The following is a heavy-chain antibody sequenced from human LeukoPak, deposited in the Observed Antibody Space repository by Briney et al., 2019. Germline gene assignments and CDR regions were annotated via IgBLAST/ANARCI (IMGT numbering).Heavy chain of an antibody. D-gene: IGHD6-25*01. CDR2: ISAGGDTT. CDR1: GFTFSSYA. CDR3: AAISYSGTWPVGY. J-gene: IGHJ4*02. Sequence: GGSLRRSCAASGFTFSSYAMSWVRQAPGEGLEWVSGISAGGDTTYTADSVRGRFTISRDNSNNTLYLQMNTLTAEDTAVYYCAAISYSGTWPVGYWGQGTLVTVTA. V-gene: IGHV3-23*01.